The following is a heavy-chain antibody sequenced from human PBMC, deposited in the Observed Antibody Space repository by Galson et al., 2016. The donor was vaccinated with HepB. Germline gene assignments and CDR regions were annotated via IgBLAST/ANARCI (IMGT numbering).Heavy chain of an antibody. CDR2: IDWDDDK. V-gene: IGHV2-70*13. J-gene: IGHJ6*02. Sequence: PALVKPTQTLTLTCTFSGFSLSTSGMCVSWIRQPPGKALEWLAFIDWDDDKYYSTSLKTRLTISKDTSKNQVVLTMTNMDSVDTATYYCARVRQIALVGAAYYTYAMDVWGQGTTVTVSS. CDR1: GFSLSTSGMC. CDR3: ARVRQIALVGAAYYTYAMDV. D-gene: IGHD3-22*01.